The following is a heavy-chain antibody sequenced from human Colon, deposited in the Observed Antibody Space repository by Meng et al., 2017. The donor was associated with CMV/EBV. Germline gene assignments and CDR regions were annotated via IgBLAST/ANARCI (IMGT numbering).Heavy chain of an antibody. CDR1: GYSFTGYY. V-gene: IGHV1-2*02. CDR3: ASHSSYVWGSHH. Sequence: QVQLVQSGAGGRMPGASVKVSCKASGYSFTGYYIHWVRQAPGQGLEWMGWMDPTTGRTDYAQKFQGTVTMTRDTSISTAYLELSRLTSDDTAVYYCASHSSYVWGSHHWGQGTLVTASS. J-gene: IGHJ1*01. CDR2: MDPTTGRT. D-gene: IGHD3-16*01.